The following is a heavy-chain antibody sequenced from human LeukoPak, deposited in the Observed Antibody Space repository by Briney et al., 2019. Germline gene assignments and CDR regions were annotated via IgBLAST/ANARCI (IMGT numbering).Heavy chain of an antibody. V-gene: IGHV3-21*01. CDR3: ARVEAWQWVARLEPSPFDH. Sequence: GGSLRLSCAASGFTSRRYSMNWVRQAPGKGLERVSSISSTGTYIYSPDSMKGRFTISRDNAKNALYLQMNSLRAEDTAVYYCARVEAWQWVARLEPSPFDHWGQGTQVTVSS. CDR2: ISSTGTYI. CDR1: GFTSRRYS. J-gene: IGHJ4*02. D-gene: IGHD6-19*01.